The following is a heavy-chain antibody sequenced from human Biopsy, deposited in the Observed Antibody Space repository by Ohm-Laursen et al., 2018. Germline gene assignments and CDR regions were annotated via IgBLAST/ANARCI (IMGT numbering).Heavy chain of an antibody. V-gene: IGHV3-23*01. CDR3: AREAGPCGGDCYGFFDF. CDR1: GFTFSSYG. J-gene: IGHJ4*02. D-gene: IGHD2-21*02. CDR2: ITDSGGST. Sequence: SLRLSCAAPGFTFSSYGMSWVRQAPGKGLEWVSAITDSGGSTFYADSVKGRFTISRDNSKNTLYLQMNSLRVEDTAVYFRAREAGPCGGDCYGFFDFWGQGILVTVSS.